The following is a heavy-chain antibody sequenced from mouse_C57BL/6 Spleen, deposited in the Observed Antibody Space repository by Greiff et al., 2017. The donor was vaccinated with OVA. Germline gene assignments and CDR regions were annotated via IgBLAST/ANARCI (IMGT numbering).Heavy chain of an antibody. J-gene: IGHJ1*03. CDR1: GFSLSTSGMG. Sequence: QVTLKESGPGILQSSQTLSLTCSFSGFSLSTSGMGVSWIRQPSGKGLEWLAHIYWDDDKRYNPSLKSRLTISKDTSRNQVFLKITSVDTADTATYYCARRSEGGNYDWYFDVWGTGTTVTVSS. CDR3: ARRSEGGNYDWYFDV. D-gene: IGHD2-1*01. CDR2: IYWDDDK. V-gene: IGHV8-12*01.